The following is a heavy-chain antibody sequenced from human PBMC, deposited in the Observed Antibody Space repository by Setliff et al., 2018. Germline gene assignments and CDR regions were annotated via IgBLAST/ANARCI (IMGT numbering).Heavy chain of an antibody. Sequence: GSLRLSCAASGFTFSSHWMHWVRQGPGKGPVWVSRINSDGSRTDYADSVKGRFTISRDNAKNSLYLQLNSLGAEDTAVYYCASTQRGTSSECWGQGTLVTVSS. CDR3: ASTQRGTSSEC. CDR2: INSDGSRT. V-gene: IGHV3-74*01. D-gene: IGHD6-6*01. J-gene: IGHJ4*02. CDR1: GFTFSSHW.